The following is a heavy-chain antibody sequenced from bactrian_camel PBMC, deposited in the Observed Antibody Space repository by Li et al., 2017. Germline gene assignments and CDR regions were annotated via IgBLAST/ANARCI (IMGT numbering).Heavy chain of an antibody. CDR1: GDSDT. J-gene: IGHJ4*01. CDR2: IYQTGGIN. V-gene: IGHV3-3*01. Sequence: QLVESGGGSVQAGGSLRLSCAASGDSDTMAWFRQAPGKEREGVAAIYQTGGINHYADSVKGRFTISQDNAKNTVYLEMSDLEPDDAAMYYCAAASNCAVVAGIPPHEYTYYGQG. D-gene: IGHD6*01. CDR3: AAASNCAVVAGIPPHEYTY.